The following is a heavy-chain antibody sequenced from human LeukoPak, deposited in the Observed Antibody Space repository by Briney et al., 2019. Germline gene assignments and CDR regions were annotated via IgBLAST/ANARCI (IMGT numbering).Heavy chain of an antibody. V-gene: IGHV3-30*02. CDR3: AKDLDDYGDYGAFDI. CDR2: IRYDGSNK. CDR1: GFTFSSYG. Sequence: GGSLRLSCAASGFTFSSYGMHWVRQAPGKGLEWVAFIRYDGSNKYYADSVKGRFTISRDNSKNTLYLQMNSLRAEDMALYYCAKDLDDYGDYGAFDIWGQGTMVTVSS. D-gene: IGHD4-17*01. J-gene: IGHJ3*02.